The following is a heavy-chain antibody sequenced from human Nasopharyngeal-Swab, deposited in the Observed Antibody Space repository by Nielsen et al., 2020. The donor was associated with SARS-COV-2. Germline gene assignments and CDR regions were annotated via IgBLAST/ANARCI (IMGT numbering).Heavy chain of an antibody. J-gene: IGHJ4*02. V-gene: IGHV3-33*01. Sequence: VRQAPGKGLEWVAVIWYDGSNKYYADSVKGRFTISRDNSKNTLYLQMNSLRAEDTAVYYCARGLGTGIAVAGTLFDYWGQGTLVTVSS. CDR3: ARGLGTGIAVAGTLFDY. CDR2: IWYDGSNK. D-gene: IGHD6-19*01.